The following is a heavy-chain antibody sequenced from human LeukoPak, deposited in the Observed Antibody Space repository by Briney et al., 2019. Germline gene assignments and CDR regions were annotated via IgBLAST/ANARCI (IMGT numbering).Heavy chain of an antibody. CDR2: IYSGDNA. D-gene: IGHD2-15*01. CDR3: ARDTGSGYCSGGRCRGAFDI. Sequence: GGSLRLSYAMSGFSVGTNYMTWVRQAPGKGLEWVSVIYSGDNAYYADSVKGRFTISRDNSKNMLSLQMNSLRAEDTAVYYCARDTGSGYCSGGRCRGAFDIWGRGTVVTVSS. CDR1: GFSVGTNY. V-gene: IGHV3-53*01. J-gene: IGHJ3*02.